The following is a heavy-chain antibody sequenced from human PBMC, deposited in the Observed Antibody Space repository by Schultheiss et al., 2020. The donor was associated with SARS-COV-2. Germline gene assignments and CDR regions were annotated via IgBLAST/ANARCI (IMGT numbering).Heavy chain of an antibody. CDR2: IYYSGST. D-gene: IGHD3-22*01. CDR3: ARGGSSSGYYYYAAFDI. V-gene: IGHV4-31*01. J-gene: IGHJ3*02. Sequence: SETLSLTCAVYGGSFSGYYWSWIRQHPGKGLEWIGYIYYSGSTYYNPSLKSLVTISVDTSKNQFSLKLSSVTAADTAVYYCARGGSSSGYYYYAAFDIWGQGTMVTVSS. CDR1: GGSFSGYY.